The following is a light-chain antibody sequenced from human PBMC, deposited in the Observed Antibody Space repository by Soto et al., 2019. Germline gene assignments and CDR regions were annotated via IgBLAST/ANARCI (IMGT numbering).Light chain of an antibody. CDR2: GNS. J-gene: IGLJ2*01. Sequence: QSVLTQPPSVSGAPGQRVTISCTGSSSNIGAGYDVHWYQQLPGTAPKLLIYGNSNRPSGVPDRFSGSKSGTSASLAITGRQGEDEADYYCQSYDSSLSGGVFGGGTKVTVL. CDR1: SSNIGAGYD. CDR3: QSYDSSLSGGV. V-gene: IGLV1-40*01.